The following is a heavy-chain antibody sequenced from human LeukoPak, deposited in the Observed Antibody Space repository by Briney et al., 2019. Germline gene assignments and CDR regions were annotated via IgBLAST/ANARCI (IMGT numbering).Heavy chain of an antibody. V-gene: IGHV3-11*03. J-gene: IGHJ3*02. Sequence: GGSLRLSCAASGFTFSDYYMSWIRQAPGKGLEWVSYISSSSSYTNYADFVKGRFTISRDNAKNSLYLQMNSLRAEDTAVYYCVVATINAFDIWGQGTMITVSS. CDR3: VVATINAFDI. D-gene: IGHD5-12*01. CDR2: ISSSSSYT. CDR1: GFTFSDYY.